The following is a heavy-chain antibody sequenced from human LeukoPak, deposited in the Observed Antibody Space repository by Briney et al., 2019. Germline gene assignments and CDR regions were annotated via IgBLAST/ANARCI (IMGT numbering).Heavy chain of an antibody. V-gene: IGHV3-53*05. CDR3: AKDRNDYGDSHYDY. J-gene: IGHJ4*02. CDR1: GFTVSSNY. CDR2: IYSGGST. Sequence: GGSLRLSCAASGFTVSSNYMSWVRQAPGKGLEWVSVIYSGGSTYYADSVRGRFTISRDNAKNSLYLQMNSLRAEDTALYYRAKDRNDYGDSHYDYWGQGTLVTVSP. D-gene: IGHD4-17*01.